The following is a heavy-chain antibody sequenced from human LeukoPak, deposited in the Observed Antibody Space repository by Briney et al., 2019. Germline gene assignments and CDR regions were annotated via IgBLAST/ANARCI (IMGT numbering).Heavy chain of an antibody. J-gene: IGHJ5*02. CDR1: GGSTSSYY. D-gene: IGHD2-21*02. CDR2: IYYSGST. V-gene: IGHV4-59*01. Sequence: SETLSLTCTVSGGSTSSYYWSWIRQPPGKGLEWIGYIYYSGSTNYNPSLKSRVTISVDTSKNQFSLKLSSVTAADTAVYYCARQHIVVVTASESWFDPWGQGTLVTVSS. CDR3: ARQHIVVVTASESWFDP.